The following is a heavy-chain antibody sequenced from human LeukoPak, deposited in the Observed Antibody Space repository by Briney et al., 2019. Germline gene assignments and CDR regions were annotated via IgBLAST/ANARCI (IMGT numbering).Heavy chain of an antibody. V-gene: IGHV3-30*01. CDR3: ARVVAGSVYNSGMDV. CDR2: MLYDGSNK. J-gene: IGHJ6*02. D-gene: IGHD3-10*01. CDR1: GFXFSTYV. Sequence: PGGSLRLSCAASGFXFSTYVIHWVRQAPGKGLQWVALMLYDGSNKYFADSVKGRFIISRDNSKNTLYLQMNSLTAEDTAVYYCARVVAGSVYNSGMDVWGQGTTVTVSS.